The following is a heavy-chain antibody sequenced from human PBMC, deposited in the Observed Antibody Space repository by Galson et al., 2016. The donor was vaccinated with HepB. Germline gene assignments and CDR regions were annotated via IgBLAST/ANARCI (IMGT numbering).Heavy chain of an antibody. CDR2: IKAGGSEK. J-gene: IGHJ6*02. V-gene: IGHV3-7*01. D-gene: IGHD1-1*01. CDR3: VRSTEEWYNRYYYYGMDD. Sequence: SLRLSCAASGFTFSTYWMNWVRQAPGKGLEWVANIKAGGSEKYYVDSVEGRFTISRDNAKNSLYRQMNSLRVEETAVYYCVRSTEEWYNRYYYYGMDDCGQGTTVTVSS. CDR1: GFTFSTYW.